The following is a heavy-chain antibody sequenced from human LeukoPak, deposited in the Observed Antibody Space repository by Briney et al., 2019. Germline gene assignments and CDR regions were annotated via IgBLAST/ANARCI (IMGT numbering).Heavy chain of an antibody. D-gene: IGHD3-22*01. J-gene: IGHJ4*02. CDR1: GFTFDDYA. CDR2: ISWNSGSI. CDR3: AKGTYYDSSGPLDY. V-gene: IGHV3-9*03. Sequence: GRSLRLSCAASGFTFDDYAMHWVRQAPGKGLEWVSGISWNSGSIGYADSVKGRFTISRDNAKNSLYLQMNGLRAEDMALYYCAKGTYYDSSGPLDYWGQGTLVTVSS.